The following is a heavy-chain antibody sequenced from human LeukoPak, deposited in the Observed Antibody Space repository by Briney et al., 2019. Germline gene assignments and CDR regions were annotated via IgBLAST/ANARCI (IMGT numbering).Heavy chain of an antibody. Sequence: ASVKVSCKASGYTFTSYGISWVGEARGQGVEWRGWMSAYNGNTNYAQKLQGRVTMTTDTSTSTAYLELRSLRADDTAVYYCARDIRRWLRFPFDYWGQGTLVTVSS. CDR2: MSAYNGNT. CDR1: GYTFTSYG. D-gene: IGHD5-12*01. CDR3: ARDIRRWLRFPFDY. J-gene: IGHJ4*02. V-gene: IGHV1-18*04.